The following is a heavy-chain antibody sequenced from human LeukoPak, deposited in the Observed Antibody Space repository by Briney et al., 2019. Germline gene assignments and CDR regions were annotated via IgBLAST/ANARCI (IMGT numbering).Heavy chain of an antibody. CDR1: GFTFTSSA. D-gene: IGHD4-17*01. V-gene: IGHV1-58*02. CDR2: IVVGSGNT. Sequence: SVKVSCKASGFTFTSSAMQWVRQARGQRLEWIGWIVVGSGNTNYAQKFQERVTITRDMSTSTAYMELSSLRSEDTAVYYCAADTHTVSPYYYYYYYMDVWGKGTMVTVSS. J-gene: IGHJ6*03. CDR3: AADTHTVSPYYYYYYYMDV.